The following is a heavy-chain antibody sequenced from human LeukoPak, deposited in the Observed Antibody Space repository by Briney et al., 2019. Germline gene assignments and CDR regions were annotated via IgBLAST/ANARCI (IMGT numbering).Heavy chain of an antibody. Sequence: PGGSLRLSCAASGFTFSSYAMSWVRQAPGKGLEWVSDTSGSGGTTYYADSVKGRFTISRDNSKNILFLQMNSLRAEDTAVYYCAKALKYSSANPLDCWGQGSLVIVSS. CDR3: AKALKYSSANPLDC. V-gene: IGHV3-23*01. D-gene: IGHD6-19*01. J-gene: IGHJ4*02. CDR1: GFTFSSYA. CDR2: TSGSGGTT.